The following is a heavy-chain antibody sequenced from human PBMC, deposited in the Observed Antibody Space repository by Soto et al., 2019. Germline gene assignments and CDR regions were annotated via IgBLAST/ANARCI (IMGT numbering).Heavy chain of an antibody. Sequence: ASVKVSCKASGYTLTSYGVSWVRQAPGQGLEWMGWISAYNGSTNYAQKLQGRVTMTTDTSTSTAYMELRSLRSDDTAVYYCARFGVVSGSGSYGDAFDIWGQGTMVTVSS. CDR1: GYTLTSYG. CDR3: ARFGVVSGSGSYGDAFDI. J-gene: IGHJ3*02. D-gene: IGHD3-10*01. V-gene: IGHV1-18*01. CDR2: ISAYNGST.